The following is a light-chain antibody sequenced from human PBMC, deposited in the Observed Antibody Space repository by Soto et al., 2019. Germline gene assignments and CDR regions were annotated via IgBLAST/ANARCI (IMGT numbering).Light chain of an antibody. CDR2: DVI. CDR1: SSDVGAYNY. CDR3: CSYTTSSTYV. J-gene: IGLJ1*01. Sequence: QSALTQPPSASGSPGQTVAISCTGTSSDVGAYNYVSWYQQHPGKAPKLMIYDVIQRPSGVPARFSGSKSGNTASLTVSGLQPEDEADYDCCSYTTSSTYVFGTGTKVTVL. V-gene: IGLV2-8*01.